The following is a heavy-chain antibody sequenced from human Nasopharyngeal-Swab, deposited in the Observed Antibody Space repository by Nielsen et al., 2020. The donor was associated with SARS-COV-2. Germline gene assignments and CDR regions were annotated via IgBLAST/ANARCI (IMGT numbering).Heavy chain of an antibody. J-gene: IGHJ6*03. CDR3: ARGITTLYYYYYMDV. D-gene: IGHD3-22*01. V-gene: IGHV4-34*01. Sequence: WIRQPPGKGQEWIGEINHSGSTNYNPSLKRRVTISVDTSKNQFSLKLSSVTAADTAVYYCARGITTLYYYYYMDVWGKGTTVTVSS. CDR2: INHSGST.